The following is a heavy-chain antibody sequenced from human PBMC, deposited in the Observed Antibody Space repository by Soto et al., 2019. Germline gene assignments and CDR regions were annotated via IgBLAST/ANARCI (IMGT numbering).Heavy chain of an antibody. CDR2: ISGSGDDT. J-gene: IGHJ4*02. D-gene: IGHD3-10*01. CDR3: ARVVYMGRSFYFDF. Sequence: GGSLRLSCAASGFIFSSYAMRWVRQAPGKGLERVSTISGSGDDTYYADAVKGRFTISRDNSKNTLYLQMNSLRAEDTATYYCARVVYMGRSFYFDFWGQVSPVTVAS. CDR1: GFIFSSYA. V-gene: IGHV3-23*01.